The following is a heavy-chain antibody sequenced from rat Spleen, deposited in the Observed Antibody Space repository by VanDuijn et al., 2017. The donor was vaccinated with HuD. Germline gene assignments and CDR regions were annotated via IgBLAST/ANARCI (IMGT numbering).Heavy chain of an antibody. D-gene: IGHD1-1*01. CDR1: GFSLTSYH. CDR2: IWSGGST. V-gene: IGHV2-43*01. CDR3: ARDRLQWFDY. Sequence: QVQLKESGPGLVQPSQTLSLTCTVSGFSLTSYHVSWVRQPPGKGLEWMGVIWSGGSTYFNSVLKSRLSISRDTSKSQILLKMNSLQTEDTAIYYCARDRLQWFDYWGQGVMVTVSS. J-gene: IGHJ2*01.